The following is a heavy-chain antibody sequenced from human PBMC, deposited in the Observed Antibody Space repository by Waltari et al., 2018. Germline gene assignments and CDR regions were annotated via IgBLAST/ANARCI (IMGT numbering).Heavy chain of an antibody. CDR3: LRDNSGYDSFDS. V-gene: IGHV3-74*01. D-gene: IGHD5-12*01. J-gene: IGHJ4*02. CDR2: VNSEGTST. CDR1: GFTFSGSW. Sequence: EVQLVESGGGLVQPGGSLRLSGSAAGFTFSGSWLPWVRPAPGKGLVWVSRVNSEGTSTSYADSVKGRFTISRDNAKNTLYLQMNSLRAEDTAVYYCLRDNSGYDSFDSWGQGTLVTVSS.